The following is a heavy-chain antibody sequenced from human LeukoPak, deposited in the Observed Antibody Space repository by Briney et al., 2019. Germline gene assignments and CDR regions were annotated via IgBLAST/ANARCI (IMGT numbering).Heavy chain of an antibody. CDR2: ISDIGSI. V-gene: IGHV4-59*08. Sequence: SETLSLTCTVSGGSISSYYWSWTRQPPGKGLEWIAYISDIGSINHNPSLKSRVTISLDTSKNQFSLKLSSVTAADTAVYYCAGHHPRNTVDFWGQGTLVTVSS. CDR3: AGHHPRNTVDF. J-gene: IGHJ4*02. D-gene: IGHD2/OR15-2a*01. CDR1: GGSISSYY.